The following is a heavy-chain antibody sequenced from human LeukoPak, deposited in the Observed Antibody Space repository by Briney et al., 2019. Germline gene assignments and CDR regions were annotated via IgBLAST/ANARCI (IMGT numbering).Heavy chain of an antibody. CDR2: IKSKTDGGTT. J-gene: IGHJ4*02. V-gene: IGHV3-15*01. D-gene: IGHD2-21*02. CDR3: TTSLAGAVTAVYPFDN. Sequence: PGGSLRLSCVASGFTFTNAWMNSVRQAPGKGLEWVGRIKSKTDGGTTDYAAPVKGRITISRDDSTNTLHLQMNSLKTEDTAVYYCTTSLAGAVTAVYPFDNWGQGTLVTVSS. CDR1: GFTFTNAW.